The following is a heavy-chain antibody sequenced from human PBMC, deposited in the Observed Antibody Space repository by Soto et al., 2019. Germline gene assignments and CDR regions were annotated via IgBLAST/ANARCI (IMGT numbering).Heavy chain of an antibody. CDR1: GYTFTNYV. J-gene: IGHJ6*02. Sequence: GASVKVSCKASGYTFTNYVVHWVRQAPGHRLEWMGWINAGNGNTKYSQKLQGRVTMTTDTSTSTAYMELRSLRSDDTAVYYCAREACSGGSCLNYYYYGMDVWGQGTTVTVSS. CDR2: INAGNGNT. D-gene: IGHD2-15*01. V-gene: IGHV1-3*01. CDR3: AREACSGGSCLNYYYYGMDV.